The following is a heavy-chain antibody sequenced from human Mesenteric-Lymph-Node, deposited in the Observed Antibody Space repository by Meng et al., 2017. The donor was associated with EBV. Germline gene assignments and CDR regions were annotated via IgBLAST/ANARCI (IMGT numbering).Heavy chain of an antibody. CDR2: INTDGTST. CDR1: GFTFSNYW. Sequence: VQLVESGGQLVPPGGSLILSWAASGFTFSNYWMHWVRQAPGKGLVWVSRINTDGTSTYYADSVKGRFTISRDNAKNTLYLQMNSLRAEDTAMYYCARERRVGWGQGTLVTVSS. CDR3: ARERRVG. V-gene: IGHV3-74*01. J-gene: IGHJ4*02.